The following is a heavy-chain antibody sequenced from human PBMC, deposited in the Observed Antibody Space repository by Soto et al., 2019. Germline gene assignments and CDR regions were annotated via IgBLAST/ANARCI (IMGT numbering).Heavy chain of an antibody. V-gene: IGHV1-69*08. CDR2: IIPILGIA. D-gene: IGHD3-22*01. CDR1: GGTFSSYT. J-gene: IGHJ6*02. CDR3: ARETMTNYGMDV. Sequence: QVQLVQSGAEVKKPGSSVKVSCKASGGTFSSYTISWVRQAPGQGLEWMGRIIPILGIANYAQKFQGRVTITADKSTSTAYMELSSLRSEATAVYYCARETMTNYGMDVWGQGPTVTVSS.